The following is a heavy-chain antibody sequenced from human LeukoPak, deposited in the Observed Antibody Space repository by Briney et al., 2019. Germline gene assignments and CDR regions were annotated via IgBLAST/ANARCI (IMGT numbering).Heavy chain of an antibody. J-gene: IGHJ4*02. V-gene: IGHV3-48*01. CDR3: AKDAASY. CDR1: GFTFSNYN. Sequence: GGSLRLSCAASGFTFSNYNMNWVRQAPGKGLEWVSYITGSTSTIYYADSVKGRFTISRDNSKNTLYLQMNSLRAEDAAVYYCAKDAASYWGQGTLVTVSS. CDR2: ITGSTSTI.